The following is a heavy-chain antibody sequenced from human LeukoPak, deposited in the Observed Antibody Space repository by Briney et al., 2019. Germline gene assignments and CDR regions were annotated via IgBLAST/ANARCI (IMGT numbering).Heavy chain of an antibody. J-gene: IGHJ4*02. Sequence: SETLSLTCTVSGGSIGTDYWSWIRQPAGKGLEWIGRIYTTGSTNYNPSLMSRITMSVDTSKNQFSLKLSSVTAADTAVYYCASYKFVVPAAKYYFDYWGQGTLVTVSS. CDR3: ASYKFVVPAAKYYFDY. D-gene: IGHD2-2*01. CDR2: IYTTGST. V-gene: IGHV4-4*07. CDR1: GGSIGTDY.